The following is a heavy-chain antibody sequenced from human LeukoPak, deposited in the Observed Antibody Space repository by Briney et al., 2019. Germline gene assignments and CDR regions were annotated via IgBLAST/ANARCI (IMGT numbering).Heavy chain of an antibody. CDR2: ISGDGFST. Sequence: PGGPLRLSCVASGLPIADFAMHWVRQAPGKGLEWVSLISGDGFSTFYADSVKGRFSISRDNSRNSLYLEMNSLRTEDAAMYYCAKESGKFDYWGQGTLVAVSS. J-gene: IGHJ4*02. CDR3: AKESGKFDY. CDR1: GLPIADFA. V-gene: IGHV3-43*02.